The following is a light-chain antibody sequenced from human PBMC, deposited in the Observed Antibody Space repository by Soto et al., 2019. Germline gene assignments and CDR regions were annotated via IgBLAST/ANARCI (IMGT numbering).Light chain of an antibody. CDR1: QSISNW. CDR3: QQYDRFPYT. Sequence: DIPMTQSPSTLSASVGDTVTITCRASQSISNWLAWYQQKPGQAPKLLLHKASTLESGVPSRFSGSGSGTEFTLTISSLQPDDFATFYCQQYDRFPYTFGQGTKLELK. J-gene: IGKJ2*01. V-gene: IGKV1-5*03. CDR2: KAS.